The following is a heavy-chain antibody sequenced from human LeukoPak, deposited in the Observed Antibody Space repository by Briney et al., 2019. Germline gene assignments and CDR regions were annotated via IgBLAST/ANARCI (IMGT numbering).Heavy chain of an antibody. V-gene: IGHV3-66*01. CDR1: GFAFKNAW. CDR3: ASTNDVLLWFGEFPI. D-gene: IGHD3-10*01. Sequence: GGSLRLSCAASGFAFKNAWMSWVRQAPGKGLEWVSVIYSGGSTYYADSVKGRFTISRDNSKNTLYLQMNSLRAEDTAVYYCASTNDVLLWFGEFPIWGQGTLVTVSS. J-gene: IGHJ4*02. CDR2: IYSGGST.